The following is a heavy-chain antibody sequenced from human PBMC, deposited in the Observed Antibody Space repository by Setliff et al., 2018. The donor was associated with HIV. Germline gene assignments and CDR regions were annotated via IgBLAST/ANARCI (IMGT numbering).Heavy chain of an antibody. Sequence: GESLKISCAASGFTFSSYSMNWFRQAPGKGLEWVSAISSGGEIMFYADSVKGRFTISRDNSKNTLYLQMISLRADNTAVYYCAKSLLVAGNDYWGQGTLVTVSS. D-gene: IGHD2-8*02. V-gene: IGHV3-23*01. J-gene: IGHJ4*02. CDR1: GFTFSSYS. CDR2: ISSGGEIM. CDR3: AKSLLVAGNDY.